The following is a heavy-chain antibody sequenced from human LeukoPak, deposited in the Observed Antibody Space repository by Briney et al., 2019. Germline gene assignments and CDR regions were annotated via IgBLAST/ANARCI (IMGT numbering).Heavy chain of an antibody. V-gene: IGHV1-69*04. J-gene: IGHJ2*01. D-gene: IGHD3-22*01. CDR2: IIPILGIA. CDR1: GGTFSSYA. CDR3: AREKVFQDYYDSSGYYRDWYFDL. Sequence: SVKVSCKASGGTFSSYAISWVRQAPGQGLEWMGRIIPILGIANYAQKFQGRVTITADKSTSTAYMELSSLRSEDTAVYYCAREKVFQDYYDSSGYYRDWYFDLWGRGTLVTVSS.